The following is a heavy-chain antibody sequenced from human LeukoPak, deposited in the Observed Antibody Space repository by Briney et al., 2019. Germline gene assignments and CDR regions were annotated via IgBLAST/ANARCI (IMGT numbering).Heavy chain of an antibody. V-gene: IGHV3-64D*06. Sequence: GGSLRLSCSASGFTFSISAMHWVRQAPGKGLQYVSVISGNGVTTSYADSVKGRFTVSRDNSKNTVYLQMSSLRAEDTAVYYCVAYGRDGYNIYFHHWGQGTLVTVSS. D-gene: IGHD5-24*01. J-gene: IGHJ1*01. CDR3: VAYGRDGYNIYFHH. CDR1: GFTFSISA. CDR2: ISGNGVTT.